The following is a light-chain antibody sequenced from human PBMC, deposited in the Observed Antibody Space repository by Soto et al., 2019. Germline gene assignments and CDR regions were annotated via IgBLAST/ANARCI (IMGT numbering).Light chain of an antibody. V-gene: IGKV3-20*01. J-gene: IGKJ2*01. Sequence: ELVLTQSPGTLSLSPGERATLSCRASPSVSSTYLVWYQQKPGQAPRPLIDGASTRATGIPDTFSGSGSGTDFTFTIISLQPEDGVVYDCQPYAGSSYTFGQGTKLEIK. CDR1: PSVSSTY. CDR2: GAS. CDR3: QPYAGSSYT.